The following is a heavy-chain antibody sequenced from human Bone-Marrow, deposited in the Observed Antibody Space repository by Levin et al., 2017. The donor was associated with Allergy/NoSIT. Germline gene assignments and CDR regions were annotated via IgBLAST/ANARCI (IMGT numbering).Heavy chain of an antibody. CDR2: IFHTGST. CDR1: GGSISSGGSS. D-gene: IGHD3-10*01. J-gene: IGHJ5*02. Sequence: SQTLLLTCALSGGSISSGGSSWSWIRQPPGKGLEWIGYIFHTGSTYYNSSLKSRVTISVDRSKNQFSLKLTSVTAADTAVYYCARSFTMLRGGFDPWGQGMLVTVSS. V-gene: IGHV4-30-2*01. CDR3: ARSFTMLRGGFDP.